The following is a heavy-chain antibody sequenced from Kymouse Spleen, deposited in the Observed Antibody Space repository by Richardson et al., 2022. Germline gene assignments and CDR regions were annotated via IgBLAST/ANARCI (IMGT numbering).Heavy chain of an antibody. CDR2: INAGNGNT. J-gene: IGHJ4*02. V-gene: IGHV1-3*01. CDR3: ARDAVLLWFGELFHFDY. D-gene: IGHD3-10*01. Sequence: QVQLVQSGAEVKKPGASVKVSCKASGYTFTSYAMHWVRQAPGQRLEWMGWINAGNGNTKYSQKFQGRVTITRDTSASTAYMELSSLRSEDTAVYYCARDAVLLWFGELFHFDYWGQGTLVTVSS. CDR1: GYTFTSYA.